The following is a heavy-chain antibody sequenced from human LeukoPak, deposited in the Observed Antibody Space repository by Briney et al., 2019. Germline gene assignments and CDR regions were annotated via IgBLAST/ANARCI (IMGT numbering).Heavy chain of an antibody. D-gene: IGHD3-3*01. CDR2: IIPIFGTA. CDR1: GGTFSSYA. Sequence: GASAKVSCKASGGTFSSYAISWVRQAPGQGLEWMGGIIPIFGTANYAQRFQGRVTITADKSTSTAYMELSSLRSEDTAVYYCARDRGDYDFWSGYPYYYYYYMDVWGKGTTVTVSS. V-gene: IGHV1-69*06. J-gene: IGHJ6*03. CDR3: ARDRGDYDFWSGYPYYYYYYMDV.